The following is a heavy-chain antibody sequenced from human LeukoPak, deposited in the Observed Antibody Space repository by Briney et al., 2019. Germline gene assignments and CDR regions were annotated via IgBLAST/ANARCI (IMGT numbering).Heavy chain of an antibody. D-gene: IGHD3-10*01. CDR3: ARGGWFGELLSQPFDY. J-gene: IGHJ4*02. CDR2: IKQDGSEK. CDR1: GFTFSSYW. Sequence: GGSLRLSCAASGFTFSSYWMSWVRQAPGKGLEWVANIKQDGSEKYYVDSVKGRFTISRDNAKNSLYLQMNSLRAEDTAVYYCARGGWFGELLSQPFDYWGQGTLVTVSS. V-gene: IGHV3-7*01.